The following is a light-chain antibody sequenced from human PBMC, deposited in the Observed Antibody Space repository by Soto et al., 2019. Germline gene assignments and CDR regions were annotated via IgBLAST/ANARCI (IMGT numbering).Light chain of an antibody. J-gene: IGKJ5*01. CDR3: QQSYRSLIT. CDR2: AAS. V-gene: IGKV1-39*01. Sequence: DIQMTQSPSSLSASLGDRVTITCRASQSISSYLICYQHKPGKAPKLLIYAASSLKSGVSSRFSGSGSGKDFTITISSLQHEDFANYYCQQSYRSLITFGQGTRLEIK. CDR1: QSISSY.